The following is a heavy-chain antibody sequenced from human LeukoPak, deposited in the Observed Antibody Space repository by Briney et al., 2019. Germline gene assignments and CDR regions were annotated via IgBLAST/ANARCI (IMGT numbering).Heavy chain of an antibody. D-gene: IGHD4-17*01. V-gene: IGHV3-30*18. Sequence: PGGSLRLSCAASGFTFSSYGMHWVRQAPGKGLEWVAVISYDGSNKYYADSVKGRFTISRDNSKNTLYLQMNSLRAEDTAVFYCAKDQGVYGDYFDYWGQGTLVTVSS. J-gene: IGHJ4*02. CDR3: AKDQGVYGDYFDY. CDR2: ISYDGSNK. CDR1: GFTFSSYG.